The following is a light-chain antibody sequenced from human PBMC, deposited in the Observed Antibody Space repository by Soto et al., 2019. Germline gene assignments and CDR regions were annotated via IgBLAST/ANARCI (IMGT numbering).Light chain of an antibody. V-gene: IGKV1-39*01. Sequence: DIQLTQSPSFLSASVGDRVTITCRASQLINGYLNWYQQKPGKAPRLLIYTASNLQSGVPSRFSGTRSGTDFTLIISDLQAEEFATYYCQQTYSPLRTVGKGTKVDIK. CDR3: QQTYSPLRT. CDR2: TAS. CDR1: QLINGY. J-gene: IGKJ1*01.